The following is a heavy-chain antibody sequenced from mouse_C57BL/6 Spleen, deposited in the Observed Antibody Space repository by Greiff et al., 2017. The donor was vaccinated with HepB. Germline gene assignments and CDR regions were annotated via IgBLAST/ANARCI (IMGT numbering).Heavy chain of an antibody. CDR3: ARDSNVYAMDY. CDR1: GFTFSSYG. Sequence: EVHLVESGGDLVKPGGSLKLSCAASGFTFSSYGMSWVRQTPDKRLEWVATISSGGSYTYYPDSVKGRFTISRDNAKNTLYLQMSSLKSEDTAMYYCARDSNVYAMDYWGQGTSVTVSS. CDR2: ISSGGSYT. D-gene: IGHD2-5*01. J-gene: IGHJ4*01. V-gene: IGHV5-6*01.